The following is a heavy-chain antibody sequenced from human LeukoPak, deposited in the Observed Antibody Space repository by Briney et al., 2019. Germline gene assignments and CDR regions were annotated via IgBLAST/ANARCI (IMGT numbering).Heavy chain of an antibody. V-gene: IGHV3-23*01. CDR3: AKIRSENDYIWGSNDY. CDR2: ISGSGGST. CDR1: GFTFSRYA. D-gene: IGHD3-16*01. J-gene: IGHJ4*02. Sequence: GGSLRLSCAASGFTFSRYAMSWVRQAPGKGLEWVSAISGSGGSTYYADSVKGRFTISRDNSKNTLYLQMNSLRAEDTAVYYCAKIRSENDYIWGSNDYWGQGTLVTVSS.